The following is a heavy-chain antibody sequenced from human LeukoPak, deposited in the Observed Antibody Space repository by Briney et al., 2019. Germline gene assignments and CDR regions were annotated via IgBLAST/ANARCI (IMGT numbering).Heavy chain of an antibody. V-gene: IGHV4-31*03. J-gene: IGHJ4*02. Sequence: PSETLSLTCTVSGGSISSVGYYWSWIRQHPGKGLEWIGDIYYSGSTYYNPSLKSRVTISVDTSKNQFSLKLRSVTAADTAVYYCARGWAAADPTPEGDIWYFDYWGQGTLVTVSS. CDR3: ARGWAAADPTPEGDIWYFDY. CDR2: IYYSGST. D-gene: IGHD6-13*01. CDR1: GGSISSVGYY.